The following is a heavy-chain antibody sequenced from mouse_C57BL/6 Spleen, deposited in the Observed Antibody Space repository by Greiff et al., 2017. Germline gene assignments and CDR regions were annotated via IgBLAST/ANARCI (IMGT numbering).Heavy chain of an antibody. Sequence: VKLVESGAELVRPGASVKLSCKASGYTFTDYYINWVKQRPGQGLEWIARIYPGSGNTYYNEKFKGKATLTAEKSSSTAYMQLSSLTSEDSAVYFCAREGAYGNYGFYAMDYWGQGTSVTVSS. D-gene: IGHD2-1*01. J-gene: IGHJ4*01. CDR3: AREGAYGNYGFYAMDY. CDR2: IYPGSGNT. CDR1: GYTFTDYY. V-gene: IGHV1-76*01.